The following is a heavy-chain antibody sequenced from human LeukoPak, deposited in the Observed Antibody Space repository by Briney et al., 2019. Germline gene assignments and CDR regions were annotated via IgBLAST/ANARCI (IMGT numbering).Heavy chain of an antibody. Sequence: GESLKISCKGSGYSFTSYWIGWVRQMPGKGLEWMGIIYPGDSDTRYSPSFQGQVTISADKSISTAYLQWSSLKASDTAMYYCARARYCSGGSCYAEYWGQETLVTVSS. V-gene: IGHV5-51*01. CDR3: ARARYCSGGSCYAEY. CDR1: GYSFTSYW. J-gene: IGHJ4*02. D-gene: IGHD2-15*01. CDR2: IYPGDSDT.